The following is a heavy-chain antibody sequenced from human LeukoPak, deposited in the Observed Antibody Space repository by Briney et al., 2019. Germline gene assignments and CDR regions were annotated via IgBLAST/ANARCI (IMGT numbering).Heavy chain of an antibody. J-gene: IGHJ4*02. Sequence: ASVKVSCKASGYTFTGYYMHWVRQAPGQGLEWMGWINPNSGGTNYAQKFQGRVTMTTDTSTSTAYMELRSLRSDDTAVYYCARIDRSSSGNYWGQGTLVTVSS. CDR1: GYTFTGYY. V-gene: IGHV1-2*02. CDR2: INPNSGGT. D-gene: IGHD6-13*01. CDR3: ARIDRSSSGNY.